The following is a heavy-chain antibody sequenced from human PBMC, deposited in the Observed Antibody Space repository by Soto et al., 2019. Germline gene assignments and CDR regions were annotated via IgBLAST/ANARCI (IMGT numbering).Heavy chain of an antibody. CDR2: INHSGST. J-gene: IGHJ4*02. D-gene: IGHD6-13*01. CDR3: ARTLSSSWSVTLDY. V-gene: IGHV4-34*01. Sequence: SATLSLTCAVYGGSFSGYYWSWIRQPPGKGLEWIGEINHSGSTNYNPSLKSRVTISVDTSKNQFSLKLSSVTAADTAVYYCARTLSSSWSVTLDYWGQGTLVTAP. CDR1: GGSFSGYY.